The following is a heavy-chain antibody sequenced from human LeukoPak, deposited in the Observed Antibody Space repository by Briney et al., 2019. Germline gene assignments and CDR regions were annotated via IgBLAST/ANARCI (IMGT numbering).Heavy chain of an antibody. D-gene: IGHD3-10*01. J-gene: IGHJ4*02. CDR3: AKDSGGPGDGASYYFDY. Sequence: PGGSLRLSCAASGFTFSSYATSWVRQAPGKGLEWVSAISGSGGSTYYADSVKGRFTISRDNSKNTLYLQMNSLRAEDTAVYYCAKDSGGPGDGASYYFDYWGQGTLVTVSS. CDR1: GFTFSSYA. CDR2: ISGSGGST. V-gene: IGHV3-23*01.